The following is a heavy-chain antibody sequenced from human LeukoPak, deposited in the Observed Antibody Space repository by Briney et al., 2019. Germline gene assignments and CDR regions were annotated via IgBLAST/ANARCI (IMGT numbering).Heavy chain of an antibody. CDR3: ARDRFGERWLQIRAVRGMDV. CDR2: ISCSGSTI. Sequence: GGSLRLSCAASGFTFSSYEMNWVRQAPGKGLEWVSYISCSGSTIYYADSVKGRFTISRDNAKNSLYLQMNSLRAEDTAVYYCARDRFGERWLQIRAVRGMDVWGQGTTVTVSS. V-gene: IGHV3-48*03. CDR1: GFTFSSYE. J-gene: IGHJ6*02. D-gene: IGHD5-24*01.